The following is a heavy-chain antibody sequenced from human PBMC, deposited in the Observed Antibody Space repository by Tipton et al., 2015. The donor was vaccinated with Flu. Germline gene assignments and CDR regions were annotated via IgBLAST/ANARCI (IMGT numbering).Heavy chain of an antibody. CDR2: IYTSGST. J-gene: IGHJ4*02. Sequence: GSLRLSCTVSGGSISSYYWSWIRQPAGKGLEWIGRIYTSGSTNYNPSLKSRVTMSVDTSKNQFSLKLSSVTAADTAVYYCARGGYSGYDRYYFDYWGQGTLVTVSS. CDR1: GGSISSYY. CDR3: ARGGYSGYDRYYFDY. V-gene: IGHV4-4*07. D-gene: IGHD5-12*01.